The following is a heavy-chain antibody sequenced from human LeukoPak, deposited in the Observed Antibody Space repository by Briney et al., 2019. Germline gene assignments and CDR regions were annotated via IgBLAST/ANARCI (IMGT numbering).Heavy chain of an antibody. V-gene: IGHV4-61*02. J-gene: IGHJ3*02. CDR3: ARDPGFAFDI. CDR2: ISTSGAT. CDR1: GGSVTSGSYY. Sequence: SETLSLTCNVSGGSVTSGSYYWTWIRQPAGKGLEWIGRISTSGATKYNPSLKSRVTISIDMSKNQFSLKLNSVTAADTAVYYCARDPGFAFDIWGQGTMVTVSS.